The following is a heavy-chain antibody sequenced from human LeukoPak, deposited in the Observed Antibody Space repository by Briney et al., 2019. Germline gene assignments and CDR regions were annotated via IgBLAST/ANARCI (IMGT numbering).Heavy chain of an antibody. Sequence: PSETLSLTCTVSGGSISSSSYYWGWVRQPPGKGLEWIGRIYYSGSTYYNPSLKSRVTISVDTSKNQFSLKLTSVTAADTAVYYCARIVSLGATRFDCWGQGTLVTVSS. CDR2: IYYSGST. J-gene: IGHJ4*02. CDR1: GGSISSSSYY. CDR3: ARIVSLGATRFDC. D-gene: IGHD1-26*01. V-gene: IGHV4-39*01.